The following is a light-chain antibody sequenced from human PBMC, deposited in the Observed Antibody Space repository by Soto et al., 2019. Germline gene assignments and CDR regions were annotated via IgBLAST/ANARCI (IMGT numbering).Light chain of an antibody. CDR3: CSYAGSIVV. Sequence: QSALTQPASVSGSTGQSITISCTGSSSDVGSYNLVSWYQQHPGKAPKLMIYEGSKRPSGVSNRFSGSKSGNTASLTISGLQAEDQADYYCCSYAGSIVVFGGGTKLTV. V-gene: IGLV2-23*01. CDR1: SSDVGSYNL. J-gene: IGLJ2*01. CDR2: EGS.